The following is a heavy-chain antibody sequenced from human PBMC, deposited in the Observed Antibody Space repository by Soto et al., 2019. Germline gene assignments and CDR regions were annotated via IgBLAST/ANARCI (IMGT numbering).Heavy chain of an antibody. CDR3: ARTDEAVAGYYFDC. CDR2: INAGNGNT. V-gene: IGHV1-3*01. J-gene: IGHJ4*02. CDR1: GYTFTSYA. D-gene: IGHD6-19*01. Sequence: QVQLVQSGAEVKKPGASVKVSCKASGYTFTSYAMHWVRQAPGQRLEWMGWINAGNGNTKYSQKFQGRVTITRDTSAITASMEVSSLRSEDTAVYYCARTDEAVAGYYFDCWGQGTLVTVSS.